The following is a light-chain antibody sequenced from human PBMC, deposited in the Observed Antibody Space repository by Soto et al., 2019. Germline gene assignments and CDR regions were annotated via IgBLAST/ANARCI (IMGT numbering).Light chain of an antibody. V-gene: IGKV3-15*01. CDR1: QSVSSN. J-gene: IGKJ4*01. Sequence: EIVMTQPPATLSVSPGERASLSCRASQSVSSNLAWYQQKPGQTPRLLIYATSTRATGIPARFSGSGSGTEFTLTISSLQSEDFAVYYCQHYNNWPLTFGGGTKVEIK. CDR2: ATS. CDR3: QHYNNWPLT.